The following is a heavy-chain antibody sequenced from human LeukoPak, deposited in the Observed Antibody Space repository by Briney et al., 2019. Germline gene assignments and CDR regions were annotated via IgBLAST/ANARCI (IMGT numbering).Heavy chain of an antibody. D-gene: IGHD4-17*01. CDR3: TTLAPPYGDYDY. CDR2: IKSKTDGGTT. J-gene: IGHJ4*02. V-gene: IGHV3-15*01. Sequence: PSETLSLTCTVSGGSISSYYWGWVRQAPGKGLEWVGRIKSKTDGGTTDYAAPVKGRFTISRDDSKNTLYLQMNSLKTEDTAVYYCTTLAPPYGDYDYWGQGTLVTVSS. CDR1: GGSISSYY.